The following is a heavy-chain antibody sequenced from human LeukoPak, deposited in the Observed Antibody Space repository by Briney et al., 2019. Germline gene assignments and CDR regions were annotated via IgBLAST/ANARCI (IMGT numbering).Heavy chain of an antibody. D-gene: IGHD6-13*01. CDR2: IHDSGST. CDR1: GASITSTYW. V-gene: IGHV4-4*02. CDR3: ATRATAGPW. Sequence: PSETLSLTCAVSGASITSTYWSTWVRQPPGKGLEWIGEIHDSGSTNYNPSLKSRVTMSVDKSKNQFSLDLTSATAADTAVYYCATRATAGPWWGQGTLVTVSS. J-gene: IGHJ4*02.